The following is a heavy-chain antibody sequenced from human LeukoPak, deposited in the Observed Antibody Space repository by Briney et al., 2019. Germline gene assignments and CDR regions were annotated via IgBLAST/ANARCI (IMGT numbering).Heavy chain of an antibody. CDR2: ISGSGGTT. CDR1: GFTFSSHA. D-gene: IGHD1-26*01. J-gene: IGHJ1*01. Sequence: GGSLRLSCAASGFTFSSHAMSWGREAPGRGLEWFSAISGSGGTTYYADSVKGGFTTSRDNTKKTLYLFMNSLRGGDGAGYYFAKRGIGIWGARFDLWGQGTLVTVSS. CDR3: AKRGIGIWGARFDL. V-gene: IGHV3-23*01.